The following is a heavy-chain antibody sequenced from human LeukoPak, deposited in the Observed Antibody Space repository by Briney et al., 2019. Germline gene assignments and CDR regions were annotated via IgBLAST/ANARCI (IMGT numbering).Heavy chain of an antibody. V-gene: IGHV3-11*04. Sequence: GGSLRLSCAASGFTFSDYYMTWIRQAPGKGLEWVSYVNSRGNTIFYADSVKGRFTISRDNAKNSLYLQMNSLRAEDTAVYYCARDPSTVTTANWYFDLWGRGTLVTVSS. CDR2: VNSRGNTI. CDR3: ARDPSTVTTANWYFDL. J-gene: IGHJ2*01. CDR1: GFTFSDYY. D-gene: IGHD4-17*01.